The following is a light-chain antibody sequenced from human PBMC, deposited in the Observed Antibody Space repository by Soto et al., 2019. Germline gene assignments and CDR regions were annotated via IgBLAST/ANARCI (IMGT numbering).Light chain of an antibody. J-gene: IGKJ3*01. CDR3: QQYGSSLFT. CDR1: QSVSSSY. CDR2: GAS. Sequence: EIVLTQSPGTLSLSPGERATLSCRASQSVSSSYLAWYQQKPGQAPRLLIYGASRRATGIPDRFSGSGSGTDFTLTISRLAPEDFAVYYCQQYGSSLFTFGPGTKVDIK. V-gene: IGKV3-20*01.